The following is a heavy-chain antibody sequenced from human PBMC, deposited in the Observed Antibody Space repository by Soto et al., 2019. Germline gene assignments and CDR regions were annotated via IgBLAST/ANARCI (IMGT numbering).Heavy chain of an antibody. Sequence: QLQLQESGPGLVKPSETLSLTCTVSGGSISSTNHYWGWIRQPPGKGLEWIGSIYYSGSTYYSPALQSRPTIAVDTSKNQFSLKLSSVTAADTAVYYCVGQWLTLRRAFWYFDLWGRGDLVTVSS. CDR3: VGQWLTLRRAFWYFDL. D-gene: IGHD4-17*01. J-gene: IGHJ2*01. CDR2: IYYSGST. V-gene: IGHV4-39*01. CDR1: GGSISSTNHY.